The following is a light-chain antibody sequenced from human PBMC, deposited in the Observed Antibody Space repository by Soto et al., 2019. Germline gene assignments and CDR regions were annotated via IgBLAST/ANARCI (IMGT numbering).Light chain of an antibody. V-gene: IGKV1-9*01. Sequence: DIQLTQSPSFLSASVGDRVTITCRASQGISSYIAWYQQKPGKAPKLLIYAASTLQYGVPSRFSGSGSGTEFTLTISSLQPEDFATYYCQQVNSYPRAFGQGTKVEIK. CDR3: QQVNSYPRA. J-gene: IGKJ1*01. CDR1: QGISSY. CDR2: AAS.